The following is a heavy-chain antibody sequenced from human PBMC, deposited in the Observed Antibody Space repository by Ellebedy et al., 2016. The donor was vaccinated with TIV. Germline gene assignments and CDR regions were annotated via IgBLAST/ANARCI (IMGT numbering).Heavy chain of an antibody. Sequence: PGGSLRLSCIASGFTFSAYGMHWVRQAPGKGLEWVAVTWYDGSNKFYGDSVKGRFTISRDNSKNTLYLQMNSLKADDPAVYYCATSAGDFWSGPYDYWGQGTLVTVSS. J-gene: IGHJ4*02. D-gene: IGHD3-3*01. CDR1: GFTFSAYG. V-gene: IGHV3-33*01. CDR3: ATSAGDFWSGPYDY. CDR2: TWYDGSNK.